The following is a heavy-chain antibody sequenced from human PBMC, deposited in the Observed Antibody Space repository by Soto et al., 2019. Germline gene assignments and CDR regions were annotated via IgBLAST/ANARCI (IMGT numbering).Heavy chain of an antibody. CDR3: ARVGFTYGTASV. D-gene: IGHD3-10*01. V-gene: IGHV4-30-4*01. J-gene: IGHJ4*02. CDR1: GGSISSGDYY. Sequence: SETLSLTCTVSGGSISSGDYYWSWIRQPPGKGLEWIGHIYYSGRTYYKPSLKSRVTISLDTSKNQFSLKLTSVTAADTAVCYCARVGFTYGTASVWGQGTLVTVSS. CDR2: IYYSGRT.